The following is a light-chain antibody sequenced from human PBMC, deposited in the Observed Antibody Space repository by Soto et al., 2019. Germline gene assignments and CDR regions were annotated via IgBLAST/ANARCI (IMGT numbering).Light chain of an antibody. CDR3: QTWSTDIRV. Sequence: QLVLTQPPSASASLGASVKLTCTLSSGHNSYAIAWHQQQPEKGPRYLMKLNSDGSHSKGDGIPDRSSGSSSGAERYLTISSHQSEDEADYYCQTWSTDIRVFGGGTQLTVL. CDR2: LNSDGSH. J-gene: IGLJ3*02. CDR1: SGHNSYA. V-gene: IGLV4-69*01.